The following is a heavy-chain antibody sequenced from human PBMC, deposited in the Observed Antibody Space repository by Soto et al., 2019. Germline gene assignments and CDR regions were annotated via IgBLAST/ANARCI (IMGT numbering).Heavy chain of an antibody. D-gene: IGHD3-10*01. Sequence: HPGGSLRLSCAASGFTFSSYAMSWVRQAPGKGLEWVSAISGSGGSTYYADSVKGRFTISRDNSKNTLYLQMNSLRAEDTAVYYCAKGKTQQNYYNYFDYWGQGTLVTVSS. CDR3: AKGKTQQNYYNYFDY. J-gene: IGHJ4*02. CDR1: GFTFSSYA. CDR2: ISGSGGST. V-gene: IGHV3-23*01.